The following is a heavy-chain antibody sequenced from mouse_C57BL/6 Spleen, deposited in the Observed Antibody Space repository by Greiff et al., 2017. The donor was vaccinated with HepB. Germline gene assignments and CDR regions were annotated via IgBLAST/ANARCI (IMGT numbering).Heavy chain of an antibody. V-gene: IGHV5-17*01. CDR1: GFTLSDYG. CDR3: ARRLWYFDV. J-gene: IGHJ1*03. Sequence: EVMLVESGGGLVKPGGSLKLSCAASGFTLSDYGMHWVRQAPEKGLEWVAYISSGSSTIYYADTVKGRFTISRDNAKNTLFLQMTSLRSEDTAMYYCARRLWYFDVWGTGTTVTVSS. CDR2: ISSGSSTI.